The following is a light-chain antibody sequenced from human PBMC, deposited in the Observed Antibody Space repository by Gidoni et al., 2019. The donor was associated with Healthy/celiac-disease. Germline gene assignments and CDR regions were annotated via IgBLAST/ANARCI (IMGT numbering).Light chain of an antibody. J-gene: IGKJ1*01. CDR1: PGISSY. Sequence: LRITQSPSSLSASTGDSITITCRASPGISSYLAWYKQKPGKAPKLLIYAASTLQSGVPSRFSGSGSGTDFTLTISYLQAEDFATYYCQQNYSYPWTFGQGTKVEIK. V-gene: IGKV1-8*01. CDR2: AAS. CDR3: QQNYSYPWT.